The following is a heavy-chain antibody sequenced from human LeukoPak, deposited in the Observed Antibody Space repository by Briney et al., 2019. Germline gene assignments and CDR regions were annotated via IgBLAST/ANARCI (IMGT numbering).Heavy chain of an antibody. J-gene: IGHJ4*02. CDR1: GLSISSGNYE. V-gene: IGHV4-61*02. CDR2: IYTSGST. D-gene: IGHD5-24*01. Sequence: PSETLSLTCTVCGLSISSGNYEWRWLRQPGGKGLEWIVRIYTSGSTNYTPSLKSRVTISVDTSKNQFSLKLSSVTAADTAVYYCASRGHWGQGTLVTVSS. CDR3: ASRGH.